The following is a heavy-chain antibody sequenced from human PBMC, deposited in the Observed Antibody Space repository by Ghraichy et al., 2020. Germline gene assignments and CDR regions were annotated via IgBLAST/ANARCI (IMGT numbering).Heavy chain of an antibody. Sequence: GSLRLSCAASGFTFSSYWMHWVRQVPGKGLVWVSRINSDGSSTNYADSVKGRFTISRDNAKNTLYLQMNSLRAEDTAVYYCARGGIMRATKTFHYWVQGTLVTVPS. CDR1: GFTFSSYW. CDR3: ARGGIMRATKTFHY. D-gene: IGHD1-26*01. CDR2: INSDGSST. V-gene: IGHV3-74*01. J-gene: IGHJ4*02.